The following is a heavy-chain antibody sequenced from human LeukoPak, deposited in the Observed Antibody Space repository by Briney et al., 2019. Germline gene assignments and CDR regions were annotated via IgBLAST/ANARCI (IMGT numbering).Heavy chain of an antibody. CDR3: AKETYGSGPDY. CDR2: ISWNSGSI. Sequence: GRSLRLSCAASGFTFDDYAMHWVRQAPGKGLEWVSGISWNSGSIGYADSVKGRFTISRDNAKNSLYLQMNSLRAEDTALYYCAKETYGSGPDYWGQGTLVTVSS. D-gene: IGHD3-10*01. V-gene: IGHV3-9*01. CDR1: GFTFDDYA. J-gene: IGHJ4*02.